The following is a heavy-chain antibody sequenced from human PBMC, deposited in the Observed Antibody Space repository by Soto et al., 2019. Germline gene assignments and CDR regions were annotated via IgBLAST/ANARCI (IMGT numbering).Heavy chain of an antibody. Sequence: SQTLSLTCAISGDSVSSNSAAWNWIRQSPSRGLEWLGRTFYRSKLYNYYAVSLKSRITINPDTSKNQFFLQLNSLTPEDTAVYYFARAAPIAVAGTVYYYGMDVWGQGTTVTVSS. D-gene: IGHD6-19*01. CDR1: GDSVSSNSAA. CDR3: ARAAPIAVAGTVYYYGMDV. CDR2: TFYRSKLYN. V-gene: IGHV6-1*01. J-gene: IGHJ6*02.